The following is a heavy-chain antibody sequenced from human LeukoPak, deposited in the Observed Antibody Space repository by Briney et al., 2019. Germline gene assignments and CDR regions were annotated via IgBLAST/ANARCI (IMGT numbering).Heavy chain of an antibody. D-gene: IGHD3-3*01. CDR3: ARGEWLHSPYYYYYYGMDV. CDR2: IYYSGST. CDR1: GGSISSYY. Sequence: PSETLSLTCTVSGGSISSYYWSWIRQPPGKGLEWIGYIYYSGSTNYNPSLKSRVTISVDTSKNQFSLKLSSVTAADTAVYYCARGEWLHSPYYYYYYGMDVWGQGTTVTVSS. V-gene: IGHV4-59*01. J-gene: IGHJ6*02.